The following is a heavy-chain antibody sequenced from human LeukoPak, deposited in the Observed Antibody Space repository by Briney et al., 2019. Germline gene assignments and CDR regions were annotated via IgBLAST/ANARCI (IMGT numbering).Heavy chain of an antibody. J-gene: IGHJ4*02. CDR2: IYYSGST. CDR3: ARVWGTREHQLEFDY. D-gene: IGHD6-13*01. CDR1: GGSISSYY. V-gene: IGHV4-59*01. Sequence: SETLSLTCTVSGGSISSYYWSWIRQPPGKGLEWIGYIYYSGSTNYNPSLKSRVTISVDTSKNQFSLKLSSVTAADTAVYYCARVWGTREHQLEFDYWGQGTLVTVSS.